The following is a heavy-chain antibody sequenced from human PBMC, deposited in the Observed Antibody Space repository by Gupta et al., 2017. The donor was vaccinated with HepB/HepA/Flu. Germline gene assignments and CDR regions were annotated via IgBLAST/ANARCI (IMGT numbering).Heavy chain of an antibody. V-gene: IGHV3-23*01. CDR3: AKDLHFWSAMDV. D-gene: IGHD3-3*02. CDR1: VLTLTGTA. Sequence: VHLLHSGGGWVQPGGSLRLSCPASVLTLTGTAMSWVRQAPGEGLEWGSGNGSEMRTHYADSVKGRFTISRDNSQNTVSLEMNSLRAEDAAVYYGAKDLHFWSAMDVWGEGTTVTVSS. CDR2: NGSEMRT. J-gene: IGHJ6*03.